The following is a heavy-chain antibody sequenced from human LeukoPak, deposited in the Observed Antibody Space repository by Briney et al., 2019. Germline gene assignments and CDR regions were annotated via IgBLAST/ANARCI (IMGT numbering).Heavy chain of an antibody. D-gene: IGHD6-13*01. J-gene: IGHJ6*03. CDR1: GYSIISGYY. Sequence: SETLSLTCAVSGYSIISGYYWGWIRQPPGKGLEWIGSIYHSGSTYYNPSLKSRVTISVDTSKNQFSLKLSSVTAADTAVYYCARVSAAAGTRDHYYYYYYMDVWGKGTTVTVSS. CDR2: IYHSGST. CDR3: ARVSAAAGTRDHYYYYYYMDV. V-gene: IGHV4-38-2*01.